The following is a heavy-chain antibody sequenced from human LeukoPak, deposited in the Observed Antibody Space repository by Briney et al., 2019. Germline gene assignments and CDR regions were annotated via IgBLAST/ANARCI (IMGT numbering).Heavy chain of an antibody. Sequence: GESLKISCKGSGYSFTNYWIGWVRQMPGKGLKWMGIIYPGDSDARYSPSFQGQVTISADKSISTAYLQWSSLKASDTAMYYCARTFYFYDSSGWEEACFDYWGQGTLVTVSS. CDR2: IYPGDSDA. CDR1: GYSFTNYW. J-gene: IGHJ4*02. CDR3: ARTFYFYDSSGWEEACFDY. V-gene: IGHV5-51*01. D-gene: IGHD3-22*01.